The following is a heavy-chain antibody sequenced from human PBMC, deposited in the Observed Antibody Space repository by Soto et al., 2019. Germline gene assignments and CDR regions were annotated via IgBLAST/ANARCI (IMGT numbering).Heavy chain of an antibody. CDR2: ISSSGSTI. CDR3: AGDNMVRSRDY. V-gene: IGHV3-48*03. CDR1: GFTFSSYE. Sequence: GGSLRLSCAAAGFTFSSYEMNWVRQAPGKGLEWVSYISSSGSTIYYADSVKGRFTISRDNAKNSLYLQMNSRRAEDTAVYYCAGDNMVRSRDYWGQGTLVTVSS. J-gene: IGHJ4*02. D-gene: IGHD3-10*01.